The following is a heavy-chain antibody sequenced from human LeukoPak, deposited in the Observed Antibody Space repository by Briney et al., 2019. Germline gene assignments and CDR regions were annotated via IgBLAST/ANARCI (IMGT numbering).Heavy chain of an antibody. CDR2: IIPIFGIA. CDR3: ARGFRSSGWKRYFQH. J-gene: IGHJ1*01. CDR1: GGTFSSYA. V-gene: IGHV1-69*04. Sequence: SVKVSCKASGGTFSSYAISWVRQAPGQGLEWMGRIIPIFGIANYAQKFQGRVTITADKSTSTAYMELSSLRSEDTAVYYCARGFRSSGWKRYFQHWGQGTLVTVSS. D-gene: IGHD6-19*01.